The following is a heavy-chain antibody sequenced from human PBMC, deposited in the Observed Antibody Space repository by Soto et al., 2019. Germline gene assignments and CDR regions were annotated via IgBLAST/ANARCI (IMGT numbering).Heavy chain of an antibody. J-gene: IGHJ5*02. CDR3: ARMGESLANNWFDP. V-gene: IGHV4-30-4*01. D-gene: IGHD3-16*01. CDR2: IYYSGST. Sequence: KTSETLSLTCTVSGGSISSGDYYWSWIRQPPGEGLEWIGYIYYSGSTYYNPSLKSRVTISVDTSKNQFSLKLSSVTAADTAVYYCARMGESLANNWFDPWGQGTLVTVSS. CDR1: GGSISSGDYY.